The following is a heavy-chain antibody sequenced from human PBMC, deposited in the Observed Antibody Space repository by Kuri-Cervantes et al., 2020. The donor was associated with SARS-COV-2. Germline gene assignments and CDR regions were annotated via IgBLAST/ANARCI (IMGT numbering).Heavy chain of an antibody. J-gene: IGHJ4*02. CDR2: ISWNSGNI. D-gene: IGHD5-18*01. CDR1: GFTFSSYW. V-gene: IGHV3-9*01. Sequence: SLKISCTASGFTFSSYWLIWVRQAPGKGLEWVSGISWNSGNIAYADSVKGRFTISRDTAKNSLFLQMNSLRTEDTAVYYCAKDYVSTYSYGYDYWGQGTLVTVSS. CDR3: AKDYVSTYSYGYDY.